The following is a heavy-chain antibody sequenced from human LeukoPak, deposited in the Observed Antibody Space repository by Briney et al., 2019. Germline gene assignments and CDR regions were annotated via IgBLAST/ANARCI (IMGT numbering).Heavy chain of an antibody. D-gene: IGHD5/OR15-5a*01. Sequence: SETLSLTCAVYGGSSSDYYWSWIRQPPGKGLEWIGEVNHSGSTKYNPSLKSRVTISVEASKNQFSLKLISVTAADTAVYYCASNRPTLRVNDYWGQGALVTVSS. J-gene: IGHJ4*02. V-gene: IGHV4-34*01. CDR3: ASNRPTLRVNDY. CDR2: VNHSGST. CDR1: GGSSSDYY.